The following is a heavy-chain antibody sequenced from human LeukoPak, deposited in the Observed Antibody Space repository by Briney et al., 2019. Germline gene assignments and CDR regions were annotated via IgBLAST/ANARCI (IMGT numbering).Heavy chain of an antibody. D-gene: IGHD1-1*01. CDR3: ARQSKATGTTFDY. J-gene: IGHJ4*02. V-gene: IGHV4-39*01. Sequence: SSETLSLTCSVSGGSISSSSYYWGWIRQPPGKGLEWIGSIYYSGSTYHNPSLKSRVTISVDTSKNQFSLKLSSVTAADTAVYYCARQSKATGTTFDYWGQGTLVTVSS. CDR2: IYYSGST. CDR1: GGSISSSSYY.